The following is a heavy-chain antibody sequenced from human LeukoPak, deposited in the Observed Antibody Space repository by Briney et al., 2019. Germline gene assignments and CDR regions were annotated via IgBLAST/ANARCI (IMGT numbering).Heavy chain of an antibody. V-gene: IGHV3-30*01. CDR3: ARGAGTMVYYIDV. J-gene: IGHJ6*03. CDR2: ISNDGANK. D-gene: IGHD1-7*01. Sequence: GRSLRLSCAASGFTFSTFPMHWVRQAPGKGLQWVAVISNDGANKYYADSVKGRFTISRDNSKNTLFLQMNSLTTDDTAVYYCARGAGTMVYYIDVWGKGTTVTVSS. CDR1: GFTFSTFP.